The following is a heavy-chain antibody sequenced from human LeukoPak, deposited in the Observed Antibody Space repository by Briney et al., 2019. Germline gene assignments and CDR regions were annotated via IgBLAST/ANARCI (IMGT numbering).Heavy chain of an antibody. CDR3: ARGRGSSGAEFDY. J-gene: IGHJ4*02. D-gene: IGHD3-22*01. V-gene: IGHV4-30-4*01. CDR1: GGSISSGDYY. Sequence: SQTLSLTCTVSGGSISSGDYYWSWIRQPPGKDLEWIGYIYYSGSTYYNPSLKSRVTISVDTSKNQFSLKLSSVTAADTAVYYCARGRGSSGAEFDYWGQGTLVTVSS. CDR2: IYYSGST.